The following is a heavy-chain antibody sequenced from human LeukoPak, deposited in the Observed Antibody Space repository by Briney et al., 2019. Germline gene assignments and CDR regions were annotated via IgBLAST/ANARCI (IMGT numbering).Heavy chain of an antibody. Sequence: PGRSLRLSCAASGFTFSSYDMEWVRQAPGKGLEGVAVIWYDGSNKYYADSVNGRFTISRENSKNTLYLQMNSLRAEDTAVYYCARPRGSGSYSYFDSWGQGTLVTVSS. D-gene: IGHD3-10*01. J-gene: IGHJ4*02. CDR3: ARPRGSGSYSYFDS. CDR2: IWYDGSNK. CDR1: GFTFSSYD. V-gene: IGHV3-33*01.